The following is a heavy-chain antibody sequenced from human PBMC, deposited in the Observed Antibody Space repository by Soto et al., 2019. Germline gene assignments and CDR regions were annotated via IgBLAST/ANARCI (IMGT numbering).Heavy chain of an antibody. Sequence: QVQLQQWGAGLLKPSETLSLTCAVYGGSFSGYYWSWIRQPPGKGLEWIGEINHSGSTNYNPSLKSRVTISVDTSKNQFSLKLSSVTAADTAVYYCARRILSWALNYYYYYMDVWGKGTTVTVSS. CDR1: GGSFSGYY. CDR2: INHSGST. J-gene: IGHJ6*03. D-gene: IGHD3-10*01. CDR3: ARRILSWALNYYYYYMDV. V-gene: IGHV4-34*01.